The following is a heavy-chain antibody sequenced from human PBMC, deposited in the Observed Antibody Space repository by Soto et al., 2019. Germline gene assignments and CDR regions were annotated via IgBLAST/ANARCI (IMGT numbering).Heavy chain of an antibody. D-gene: IGHD3-22*01. V-gene: IGHV3-23*01. CDR2: ISGNGGYT. CDR1: GFTLSNYA. Sequence: GSLRLSCAASGFTLSNYAMNWVRQAPGKGLEWVSVISGNGGYTNYADSVKGRFTISRDNSRNTLYLQMNSLGAEDTAVYYCATGDSSAYYRHFDYWGQGTLVTVSS. J-gene: IGHJ4*02. CDR3: ATGDSSAYYRHFDY.